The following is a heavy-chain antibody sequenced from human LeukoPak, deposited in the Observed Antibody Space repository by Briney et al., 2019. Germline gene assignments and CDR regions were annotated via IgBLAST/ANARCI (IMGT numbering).Heavy chain of an antibody. V-gene: IGHV1-18*01. CDR2: ISAYNGNT. CDR3: ARVSPGRCTNGVCYDYYYYYMDV. Sequence: ASVKVSCKASGYTFTSYGISWVRQAPGQGLEWMEWISAYNGNTNYAQKLQGRVTMTTDTSTSTAYMELRSLRSDDTAVYYCARVSPGRCTNGVCYDYYYYYMDVWGKGTTVTVSS. J-gene: IGHJ6*03. D-gene: IGHD2-8*01. CDR1: GYTFTSYG.